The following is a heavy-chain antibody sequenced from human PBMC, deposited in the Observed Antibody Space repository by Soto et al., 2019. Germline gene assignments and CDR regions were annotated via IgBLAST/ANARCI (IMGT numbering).Heavy chain of an antibody. D-gene: IGHD4-17*01. Sequence: PGGSLRLSCAASGFTFSSYSMNWVRQAPGKGLEWVSYISSSSSTIYYADSVKGRFTISRDNAKNSLYLQMNSLRDEDTAVHYCARDPRPDYGDYYYYGMDVWGQGTTVTVSS. V-gene: IGHV3-48*02. CDR3: ARDPRPDYGDYYYYGMDV. CDR1: GFTFSSYS. CDR2: ISSSSSTI. J-gene: IGHJ6*02.